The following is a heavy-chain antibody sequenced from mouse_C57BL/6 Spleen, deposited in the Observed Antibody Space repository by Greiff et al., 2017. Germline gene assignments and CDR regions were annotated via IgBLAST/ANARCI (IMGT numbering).Heavy chain of an antibody. CDR1: GYTFTSYW. J-gene: IGHJ1*03. CDR2: IHPNSGST. CDR3: APLNWDERYFDV. D-gene: IGHD4-1*01. Sequence: QVQLQQPGAELVKPGASVKLSCKASGYTFTSYWMHWVKQRPGQGLEWIGMIHPNSGSTNYNEKFKSKATLTVDKSSSTAYMQLSSLTSEDSAVYYCAPLNWDERYFDVWGTGTTVTVSS. V-gene: IGHV1-64*01.